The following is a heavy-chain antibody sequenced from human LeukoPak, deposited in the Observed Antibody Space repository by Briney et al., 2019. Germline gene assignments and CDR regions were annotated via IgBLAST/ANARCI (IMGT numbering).Heavy chain of an antibody. CDR1: GFTFSSYG. J-gene: IGHJ4*02. CDR3: ARDHVAAAGLYYFDY. Sequence: PGGCLRLSRAASGFTFSSYGMHWVRQAPGKGLEWVAVIWYDGSNKYYTESVKGRFTISRDNAKNSLYLQMNSLRAEDTAVYYCARDHVAAAGLYYFDYWGQGTLVTVSS. D-gene: IGHD6-13*01. V-gene: IGHV3-33*01. CDR2: IWYDGSNK.